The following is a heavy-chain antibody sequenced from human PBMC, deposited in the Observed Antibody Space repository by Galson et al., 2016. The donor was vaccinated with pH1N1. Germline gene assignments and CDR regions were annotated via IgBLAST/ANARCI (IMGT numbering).Heavy chain of an antibody. Sequence: QSGAEVTKPGESLKISCEVFGYKFTTYWIGWVRQMPGKGLEWMGIIYPDDSDTRYNPAFQGQVTISVDKSINTAYLQWNSLKASDTAIYYCARGLPSGFDPWGQGTLVIVSS. CDR1: GYKFTTYW. CDR3: ARGLPSGFDP. D-gene: IGHD2-21*01. CDR2: IYPDDSDT. J-gene: IGHJ5*02. V-gene: IGHV5-51*03.